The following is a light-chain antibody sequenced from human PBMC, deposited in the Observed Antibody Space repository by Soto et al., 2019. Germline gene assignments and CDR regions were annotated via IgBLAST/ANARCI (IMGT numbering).Light chain of an antibody. Sequence: EVVLTQSPATLSLSPVDRATLSCRASQSVSHALAWYHQKPGQAPRLLIHDASSRATGIPARFSGSGSETDFTLTISSLEPEDFAVYYCQQRGSWPPSITFGQGTRLEIK. CDR1: QSVSHA. CDR2: DAS. J-gene: IGKJ5*01. V-gene: IGKV3-11*01. CDR3: QQRGSWPPSIT.